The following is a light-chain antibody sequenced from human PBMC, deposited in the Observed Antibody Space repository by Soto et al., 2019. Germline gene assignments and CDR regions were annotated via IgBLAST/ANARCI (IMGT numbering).Light chain of an antibody. CDR2: DVS. Sequence: QSALTQPASVSGSPGQSITISCTGTSSDVGGYNYVSWYQQHPDKAPKLMIYDVSNRPSGVSNRFSGSKSGNTASLTISGLQADDEADYYCSSYTSSSTRVFGTGTKLPVL. CDR3: SSYTSSSTRV. V-gene: IGLV2-14*03. CDR1: SSDVGGYNY. J-gene: IGLJ1*01.